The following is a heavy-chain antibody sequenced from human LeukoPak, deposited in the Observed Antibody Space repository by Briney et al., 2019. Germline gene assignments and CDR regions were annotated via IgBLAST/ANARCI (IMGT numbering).Heavy chain of an antibody. CDR1: GFTFDDYG. Sequence: GGSLRLSCVASGFTFDDYGMSWVRQAPGKGLEWVSGINWNGGSTGYADSVKGRFTISRDNAKNSLYLQMNSLRAEDTALYYCARERKYQLGNPAPGAFDIWGQGTMVTVSS. V-gene: IGHV3-20*04. J-gene: IGHJ3*02. CDR3: ARERKYQLGNPAPGAFDI. CDR2: INWNGGST. D-gene: IGHD2-2*01.